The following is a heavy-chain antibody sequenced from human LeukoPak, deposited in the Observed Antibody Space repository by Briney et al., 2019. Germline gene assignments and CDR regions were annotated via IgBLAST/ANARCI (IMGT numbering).Heavy chain of an antibody. CDR1: GFTFSSYG. D-gene: IGHD3-22*01. J-gene: IGHJ4*02. Sequence: GGSLRLSCAASGFTFSSYGMHWVRQAPGKGLEWVAFIRYDGSNKYYADSVKGRFTISRDNSKNTLYLQMNSLRAEDTAVYYCARGIDYYDSSGYLRWGQGTLVTVSS. CDR3: ARGIDYYDSSGYLR. V-gene: IGHV3-30*02. CDR2: IRYDGSNK.